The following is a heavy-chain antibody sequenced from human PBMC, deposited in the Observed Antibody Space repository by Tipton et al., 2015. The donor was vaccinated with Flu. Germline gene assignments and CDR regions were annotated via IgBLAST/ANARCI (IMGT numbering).Heavy chain of an antibody. CDR3: TRRYCSPTNCRPSALDM. Sequence: SLRLSCAASGFTLDDYALHWVRQAPGKGLEWVSGITWNRGDIDYADSVRGRFTISRDHAKNSLYLEMNSLRPEDTALYYCTRRYCSPTNCRPSALDMWGQGTMVTVSS. V-gene: IGHV3-9*01. D-gene: IGHD2-15*01. CDR2: ITWNRGDI. J-gene: IGHJ3*02. CDR1: GFTLDDYA.